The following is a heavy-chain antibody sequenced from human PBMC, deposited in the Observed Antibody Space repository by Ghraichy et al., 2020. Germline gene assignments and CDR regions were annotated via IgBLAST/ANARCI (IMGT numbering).Heavy chain of an antibody. CDR1: GFTFSSYS. CDR2: ISSSSSYI. CDR3: ARAYSSGWYQ. D-gene: IGHD6-19*01. Sequence: GESLNISCAASGFTFSSYSMNWVRQAPGKGLEWVSSISSSSSYIYYADSVKGRFTISRDNAKNSLYLQMNSLRAEDTAVYYCARAYSSGWYQWGQGTLVTVSS. J-gene: IGHJ4*02. V-gene: IGHV3-21*01.